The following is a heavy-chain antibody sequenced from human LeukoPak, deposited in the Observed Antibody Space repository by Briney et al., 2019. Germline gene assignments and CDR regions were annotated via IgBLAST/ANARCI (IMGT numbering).Heavy chain of an antibody. Sequence: SVKVSCKASGGTFSSYAISWVRQAPGQGLEWMGGIIPIFVTANYAQKFQGRVTITADESTSTAYMELSSLRSEDTAVYYCARSVQQPWYFDLWGRGTLVTVSS. D-gene: IGHD6-13*01. J-gene: IGHJ2*01. CDR2: IIPIFVTA. CDR1: GGTFSSYA. CDR3: ARSVQQPWYFDL. V-gene: IGHV1-69*13.